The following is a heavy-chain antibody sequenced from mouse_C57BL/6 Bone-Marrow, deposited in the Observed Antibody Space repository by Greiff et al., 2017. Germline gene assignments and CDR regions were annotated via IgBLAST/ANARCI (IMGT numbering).Heavy chain of an antibody. J-gene: IGHJ1*03. CDR2: FSSCRITF. Sequence: ELKLVESGGGLVKPGGSLKFSCAASGFPFSDYGMHWVRQAPEKGLEWVAYFSSCRITFYYADTVKGRFTISRDNAKNTLFLQMTSLRSEDTAMYYCSRWLLRWYFDVWGTGTTVTVSS. V-gene: IGHV5-17*01. CDR1: GFPFSDYG. D-gene: IGHD2-3*01. CDR3: SRWLLRWYFDV.